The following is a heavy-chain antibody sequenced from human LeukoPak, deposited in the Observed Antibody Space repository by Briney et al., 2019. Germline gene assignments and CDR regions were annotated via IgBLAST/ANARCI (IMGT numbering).Heavy chain of an antibody. J-gene: IGHJ4*01. CDR3: AGGNRDYGDYYDY. D-gene: IGHD4-17*01. Sequence: ASVTVSCTASGYTFTSYGISWVRQAPGQGLEWMGWISAYNGNTNYAQKLQGRVTMTTDTSTSTAYMELRSLRSDDMAVYYCAGGNRDYGDYYDYWGQGTLVTVSS. V-gene: IGHV1-18*03. CDR1: GYTFTSYG. CDR2: ISAYNGNT.